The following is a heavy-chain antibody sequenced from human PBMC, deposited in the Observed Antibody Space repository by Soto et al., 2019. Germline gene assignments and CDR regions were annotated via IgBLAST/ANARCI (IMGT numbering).Heavy chain of an antibody. Sequence: SETLSLTCTVSGGSISSYYWSWIRQPPGKGLEWIGYIYYSGSTNYNPSLKSRVTISVDTSKNQFSLKLTSVTAADTAVYYCASLTYYYDSSGYDVNAFDIWGQGTMVTVSS. CDR3: ASLTYYYDSSGYDVNAFDI. D-gene: IGHD3-22*01. V-gene: IGHV4-59*01. J-gene: IGHJ3*02. CDR2: IYYSGST. CDR1: GGSISSYY.